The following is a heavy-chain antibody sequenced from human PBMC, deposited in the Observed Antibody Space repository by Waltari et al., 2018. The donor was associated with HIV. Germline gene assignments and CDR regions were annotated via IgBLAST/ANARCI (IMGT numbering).Heavy chain of an antibody. CDR1: GFTFNNFA. CDR3: AKAVMETAVSSPVDC. J-gene: IGHJ4*02. Sequence: EVQLVESGGGLVQPGGSLRLSCTASGFTFNNFAMSWVRQAPGKGWEWVSVMGGSGGTTYYADSVKGRFTVSRDNFKNTVYLQMNSLRAGDTAIYYCAKAVMETAVSSPVDCWGQGALVTVSS. V-gene: IGHV3-23*04. D-gene: IGHD5-18*01. CDR2: MGGSGGTT.